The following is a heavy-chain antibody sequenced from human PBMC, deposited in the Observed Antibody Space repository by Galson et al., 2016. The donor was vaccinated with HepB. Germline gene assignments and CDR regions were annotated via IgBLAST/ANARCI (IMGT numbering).Heavy chain of an antibody. CDR1: GFIFNTYE. D-gene: IGHD3-16*01. J-gene: IGHJ6*02. Sequence: SLRLSCAASGFIFNTYEMHWVRQAPGKGLEYVSEIGTSGFSKSYADSVKGRFTVSRDNSQNTLYLQMGSLRIEDMAIYYCVRGRQQLATGGNYRGLDVWGQGTTVTVSS. V-gene: IGHV3-64*02. CDR3: VRGRQQLATGGNYRGLDV. CDR2: IGTSGFSK.